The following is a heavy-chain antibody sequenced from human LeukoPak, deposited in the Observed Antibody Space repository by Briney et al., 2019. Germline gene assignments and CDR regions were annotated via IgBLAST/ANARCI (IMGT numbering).Heavy chain of an antibody. CDR3: AKSVVLMVYATYYFDY. J-gene: IGHJ4*02. D-gene: IGHD2-8*01. Sequence: PGGSLRLSCAASGFTFSSYAMSWVRQAPGKGLEWVSAISGSGGSTYYADSVKGRFTISRDNSKNTLYLQMNSLRAEDTAVYYCAKSVVLMVYATYYFDYWGQGTRVTVSS. V-gene: IGHV3-23*01. CDR1: GFTFSSYA. CDR2: ISGSGGST.